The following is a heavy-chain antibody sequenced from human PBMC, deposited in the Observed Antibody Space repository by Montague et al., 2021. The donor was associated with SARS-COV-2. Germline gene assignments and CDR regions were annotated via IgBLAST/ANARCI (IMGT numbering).Heavy chain of an antibody. J-gene: IGHJ3*01. Sequence: SETLSLTCTVSGGSITVSRYDWGWIRQPPGKGLEWIGSVHYTGTTSYNASLKSLLTISVDTSENQFSLKMTSVTASDTAVYYCARHRANAGSFDLWGQGTMVTVSS. CDR1: GGSITVSRYD. D-gene: IGHD1-1*01. CDR2: VHYTGTT. CDR3: ARHRANAGSFDL. V-gene: IGHV4-39*01.